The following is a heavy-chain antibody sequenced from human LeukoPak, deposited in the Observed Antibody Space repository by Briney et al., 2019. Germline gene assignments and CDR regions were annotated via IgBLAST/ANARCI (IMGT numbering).Heavy chain of an antibody. CDR2: IYYSGST. V-gene: IGHV4-39*01. J-gene: IGHJ4*02. Sequence: SETLSLTCTVSGGSISSSSYYWGWIRQPPGKGLEWIGGIYYSGSTYYNPSLKRRATISVDTSKNQFSLKLSSVTAADTAVYYCARVSTPYYDSSGEFDYWGQGTLVTVSS. CDR1: GGSISSSSYY. D-gene: IGHD3-22*01. CDR3: ARVSTPYYDSSGEFDY.